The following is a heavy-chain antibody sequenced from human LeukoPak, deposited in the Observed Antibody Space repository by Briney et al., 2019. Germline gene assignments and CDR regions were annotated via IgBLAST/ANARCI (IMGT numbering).Heavy chain of an antibody. V-gene: IGHV4-34*01. J-gene: IGHJ5*02. CDR3: ARVPLVGASIPP. CDR2: INHRGST. CDR1: GGCFIGDY. D-gene: IGHD1-26*01. Sequence: SETLSLGCAVYGGCFIGDYWGWVRQPPGRGLGWIGEINHRGSTNSNPCITSRVTTSANTYKHPFPPKLSSATAANTAVYYSARVPLVGASIPPWGQGALVTVSS.